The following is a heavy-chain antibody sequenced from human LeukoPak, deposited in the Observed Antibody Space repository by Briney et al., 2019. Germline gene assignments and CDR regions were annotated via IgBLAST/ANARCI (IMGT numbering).Heavy chain of an antibody. CDR1: GGSISSYY. J-gene: IGHJ5*02. V-gene: IGHV4-59*12. D-gene: IGHD5-12*01. CDR2: IYYSGST. CDR3: AREVATPSAGFDP. Sequence: SETLSLTCTVSGGSISSYYWSWIRQPPGKGLEWIGYIYYSGSTNYNPSLKSRVTISVDTSKNQFSLKLSSVTAADTAVYYCAREVATPSAGFDPWGQGTLVTVSS.